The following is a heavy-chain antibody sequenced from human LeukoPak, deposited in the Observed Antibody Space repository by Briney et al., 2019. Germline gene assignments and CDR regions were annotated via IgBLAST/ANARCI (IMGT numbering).Heavy chain of an antibody. Sequence: SGGSLRLSCVASGITFRSSSMHWVRQAPGKGLEWLAFIRFDGSTKYYADSVKGRFTVPRDNSKSTLYLQMNSLRAEDTAVYYCAQPDFWGQGTLVTVSS. V-gene: IGHV3-30*02. CDR2: IRFDGSTK. CDR3: AQPDF. J-gene: IGHJ4*02. CDR1: GITFRSSS.